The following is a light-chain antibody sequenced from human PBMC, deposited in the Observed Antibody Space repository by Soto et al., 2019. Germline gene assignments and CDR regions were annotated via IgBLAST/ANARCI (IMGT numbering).Light chain of an antibody. CDR2: AAS. CDR1: QSISSY. Sequence: DIQMTQSPSSLSASVGDRVTITCRASQSISSYLNWYQQKPGKAPKLLIYAASSLQSGVPSRFSGSGSGTDFTLTISSLQPEDFATYYCQPSYSTPPTFRQGTKVDIK. J-gene: IGKJ1*01. CDR3: QPSYSTPPT. V-gene: IGKV1-39*01.